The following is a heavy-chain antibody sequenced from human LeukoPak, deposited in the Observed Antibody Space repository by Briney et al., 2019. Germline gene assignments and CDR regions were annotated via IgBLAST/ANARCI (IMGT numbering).Heavy chain of an antibody. CDR3: AGVSGGSSRGIGPSDYGMDV. J-gene: IGHJ6*02. CDR2: INPSGGST. CDR1: GYTFTSYY. D-gene: IGHD6-13*01. V-gene: IGHV1-46*01. Sequence: GASVKVSCKASGYTFTSYYMHWVRQAPGQGLEWMGIINPSGGSTSYAQKFQGRVTMTRDTSTSTVYVELSSLRSEDTAVYYCAGVSGGSSRGIGPSDYGMDVWGQGTTVTVSS.